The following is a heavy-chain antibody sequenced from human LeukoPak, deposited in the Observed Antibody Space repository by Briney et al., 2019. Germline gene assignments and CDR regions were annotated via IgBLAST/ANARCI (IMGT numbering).Heavy chain of an antibody. CDR3: ARYFSGGQFKWFDP. D-gene: IGHD1-26*01. V-gene: IGHV4-30-2*01. CDR1: GDSISSGGYS. CDR2: IYHGGSA. Sequence: PSQTLSLTCAVSGDSISSGGYSWSWIRQPPGKGLEWIGYIYHGGSAYYSPSLKSRANISVDKSKNQFSLKLISVTAADTAVYYCARYFSGGQFKWFDPWGQGTLVTVSS. J-gene: IGHJ5*02.